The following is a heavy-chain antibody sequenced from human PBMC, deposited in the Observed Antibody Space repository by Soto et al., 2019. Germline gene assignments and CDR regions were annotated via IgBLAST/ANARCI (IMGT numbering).Heavy chain of an antibody. CDR1: GGSVSSGSYY. V-gene: IGHV4-61*01. Sequence: SETLSLTCTVSGGSVSSGSYYWSWIRQPPGKGLEWIGYIYYGGSTNYNPSLKSRVTISVDTSKNQFSLKLSSVTAADTAVYYCARVVLGTWFDPWXQGXLVXVS. CDR3: ARVVLGTWFDP. D-gene: IGHD1-1*01. J-gene: IGHJ5*02. CDR2: IYYGGST.